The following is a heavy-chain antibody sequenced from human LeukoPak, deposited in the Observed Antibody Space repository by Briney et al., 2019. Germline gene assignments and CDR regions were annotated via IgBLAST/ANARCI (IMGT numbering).Heavy chain of an antibody. J-gene: IGHJ4*02. V-gene: IGHV3-9*01. CDR2: ISWNSGSI. CDR1: GFTFDDYA. Sequence: GGSLRLSCAASGFTFDDYAMHWVRQAPGKGLEWVSGISWNSGSIGYADSVKGRFTISRDNAKNSLYLQMNSLRAEDTALYYCAKDRGYYDSSGYPPRTSDYWGQGTLVTVSS. D-gene: IGHD3-22*01. CDR3: AKDRGYYDSSGYPPRTSDY.